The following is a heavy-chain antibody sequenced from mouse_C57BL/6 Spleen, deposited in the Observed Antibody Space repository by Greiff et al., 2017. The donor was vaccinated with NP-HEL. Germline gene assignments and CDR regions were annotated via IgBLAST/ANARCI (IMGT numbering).Heavy chain of an antibody. CDR2: IYPSDSEN. CDR1: GYTFTSYW. J-gene: IGHJ4*01. D-gene: IGHD1-1*02. Sequence: QVQLQQPGAELVRPGSSVKLSCKASGYTFTSYWMDWVKQRPGQGLEWIGNIYPSDSENHYNQKFKDKATLTVDKSSSTAYMQLSSLTSEDSAVYYCARRTDYDYDAMDYWGQGTSVTVSS. V-gene: IGHV1-61*01. CDR3: ARRTDYDYDAMDY.